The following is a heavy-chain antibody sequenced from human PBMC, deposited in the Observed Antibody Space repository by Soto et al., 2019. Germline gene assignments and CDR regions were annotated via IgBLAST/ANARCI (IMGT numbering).Heavy chain of an antibody. CDR2: ISTKSANT. CDR1: GYSFTSYD. Sequence: GASVKVSCKASGYSFTSYDITWVRQAPGQGLEWMGWISTKSANTNYADKFRGRVSLTTDTSTNTAYMDVRSLHSADTAVYYCARSPPQIRFLVLWFDPWGPGTQVTVSS. CDR3: ARSPPQIRFLVLWFDP. V-gene: IGHV1-18*04. D-gene: IGHD3-3*01. J-gene: IGHJ5*02.